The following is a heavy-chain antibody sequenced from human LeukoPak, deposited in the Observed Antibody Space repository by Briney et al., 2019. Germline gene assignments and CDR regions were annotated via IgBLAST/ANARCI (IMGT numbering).Heavy chain of an antibody. Sequence: GGSLRLSCAASGFTFSSYAMSWVRQAPGKGLEWVSAISGSGGSTYYADSVKGRYTISRDSSKNTLYLQMNSLRAEDTAVYYCANQIRGYYGSGSRLDYWGQGTLVTVSS. CDR3: ANQIRGYYGSGSRLDY. D-gene: IGHD3-10*01. V-gene: IGHV3-23*01. CDR1: GFTFSSYA. CDR2: ISGSGGST. J-gene: IGHJ4*02.